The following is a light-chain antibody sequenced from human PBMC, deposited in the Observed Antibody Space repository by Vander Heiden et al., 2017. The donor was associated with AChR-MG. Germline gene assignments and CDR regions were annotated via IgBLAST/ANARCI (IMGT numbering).Light chain of an antibody. Sequence: IVMTQSPAYLSVSPGATATLSCWASQSVSSNLAWYQQQPGQPPRLLYYGASTRATVIPAMISSSGSGTEFILTISSLQSEDVAFYYCQKYNNRLTFGEGTKVEIK. CDR2: GAS. J-gene: IGKJ1*01. V-gene: IGKV3-15*01. CDR3: QKYNNRLT. CDR1: QSVSSN.